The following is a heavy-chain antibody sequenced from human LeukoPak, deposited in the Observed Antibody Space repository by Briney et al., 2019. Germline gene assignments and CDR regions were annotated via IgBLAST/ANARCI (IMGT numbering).Heavy chain of an antibody. Sequence: SETLSLTCTVSDDSITIYYWSWIRQPAGKGLEWIGRISGSGTITYNPALQSRLSISIDTSKNQFSLKLMSVTAADTAVYYCARDSGTTGEVKFDPWGQGTLVTVSS. V-gene: IGHV4-4*07. D-gene: IGHD3-10*01. CDR3: ARDSGTTGEVKFDP. CDR2: ISGSGTI. J-gene: IGHJ5*02. CDR1: DDSITIYY.